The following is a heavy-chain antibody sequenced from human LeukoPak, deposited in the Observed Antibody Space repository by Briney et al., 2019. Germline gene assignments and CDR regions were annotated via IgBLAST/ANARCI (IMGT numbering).Heavy chain of an antibody. V-gene: IGHV4-59*12. CDR3: GRARGGYNYRWFDP. CDR2: IYYSGST. CDR1: GGSISSYY. Sequence: SETLSLPCTVSGGSISSYYWSWLRQPPGKGLEWVGYIYYSGSTNYTPSLKSRVTISVDTSKNQFSLKMSSVTAADTAVYYCGRARGGYNYRWFDPWGQGTLVTVSS. D-gene: IGHD5-24*01. J-gene: IGHJ5*02.